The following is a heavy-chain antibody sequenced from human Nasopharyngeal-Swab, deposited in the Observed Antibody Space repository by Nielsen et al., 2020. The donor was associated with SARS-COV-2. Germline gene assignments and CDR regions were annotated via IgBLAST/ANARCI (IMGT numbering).Heavy chain of an antibody. CDR2: ISSTGTTI. V-gene: IGHV3-48*03. J-gene: IGHJ4*02. D-gene: IGHD5-18*01. Sequence: VRQAPGKGLEWISYISSTGTTIYYADSVKGRFTISRDNAKNSLFLQMNSLRAEDTALYYCAREMGYSYGWDYWSQGTQVTVSS. CDR3: AREMGYSYGWDY.